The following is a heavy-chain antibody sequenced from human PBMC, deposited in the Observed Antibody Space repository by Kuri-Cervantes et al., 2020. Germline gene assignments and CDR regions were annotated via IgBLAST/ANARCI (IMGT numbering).Heavy chain of an antibody. J-gene: IGHJ3*02. V-gene: IGHV1-69*08. CDR1: GDTFSSYT. CDR2: IIPILGTA. D-gene: IGHD3-3*01. CDR3: ARGKYDFWSGYYTFDAFDI. Sequence: SVKVSCKASGDTFSSYTTSWVRQAPGQGLEWMGGIIPILGTANYAQKFQGRVTVTADKSTNTAYMELSSLRSEDTAVYYCARGKYDFWSGYYTFDAFDIWGQGTMVTVSS.